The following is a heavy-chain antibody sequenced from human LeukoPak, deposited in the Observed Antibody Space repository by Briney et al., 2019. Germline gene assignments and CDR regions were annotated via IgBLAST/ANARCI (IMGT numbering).Heavy chain of an antibody. D-gene: IGHD2-15*01. V-gene: IGHV3-74*01. Sequence: PGGSLRLSCAASGFTFSSYWMHWVRQAPGKGLVWVSGINSDGSITNYADSVKGRFTISRDNAKNTLYLQMNSLRAEDTAVCYCAGEGGSFWGQGTLVTVSS. CDR1: GFTFSSYW. J-gene: IGHJ4*02. CDR2: INSDGSIT. CDR3: AGEGGSF.